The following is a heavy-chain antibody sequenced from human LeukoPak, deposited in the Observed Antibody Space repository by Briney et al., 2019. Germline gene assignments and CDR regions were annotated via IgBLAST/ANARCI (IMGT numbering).Heavy chain of an antibody. Sequence: SVKVSCKASGGTFSSYAISWARQAPGQGLEWMGGIIPIFGTANYAQKFKGRVTITTDESTSTAYMELSSLRSEDTAVYYCAKGKDIVVVPAAMPTWFDPWGQGTLVTVSS. CDR3: AKGKDIVVVPAAMPTWFDP. V-gene: IGHV1-69*05. J-gene: IGHJ5*02. D-gene: IGHD2-2*01. CDR1: GGTFSSYA. CDR2: IIPIFGTA.